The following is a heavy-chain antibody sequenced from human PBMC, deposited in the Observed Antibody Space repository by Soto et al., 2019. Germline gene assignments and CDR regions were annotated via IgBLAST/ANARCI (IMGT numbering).Heavy chain of an antibody. V-gene: IGHV3-21*03. CDR3: ARGPENFWSGYPEAFDY. Sequence: PGGSLRLSCAASGFDFSSCGMNWVRQAPGKGLEWVSFLSPSYPYTSYADSVKGRFTISGDNAKNSVSLQMNSLRADDTGVYYCARGPENFWSGYPEAFDYWGPGTLVTVSS. J-gene: IGHJ4*02. D-gene: IGHD3-3*01. CDR2: LSPSYPYT. CDR1: GFDFSSCG.